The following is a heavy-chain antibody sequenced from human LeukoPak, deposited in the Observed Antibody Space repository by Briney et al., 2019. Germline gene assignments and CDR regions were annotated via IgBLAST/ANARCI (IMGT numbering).Heavy chain of an antibody. D-gene: IGHD3-3*01. CDR3: AKEVSDDFWSGYWGGYYYYGMDV. V-gene: IGHV3-23*01. CDR2: ISGSGGST. CDR1: GFTFSSYA. J-gene: IGHJ6*02. Sequence: GGSLRLSCAASGFTFSSYAMSWVRQAPGKGLEWVSAISGSGGSTYYADSVKGRFTIPRDNPKNTLYLQMNSLRAEDTAVYYCAKEVSDDFWSGYWGGYYYYGMDVWGQGTTVTVSS.